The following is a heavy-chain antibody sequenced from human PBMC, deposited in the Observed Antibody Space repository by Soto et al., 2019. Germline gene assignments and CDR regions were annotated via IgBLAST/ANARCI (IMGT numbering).Heavy chain of an antibody. CDR3: VRVSRDSSGYYFFDY. CDR2: TRDKPNSYTT. D-gene: IGHD3-22*01. CDR1: GFTFSDHY. J-gene: IGHJ4*02. Sequence: PGGSLGLSCVASGFTFSDHYMDWVRQAPGKGLEWVGRTRDKPNSYTTEYAASVKGRFTISRDESKNSLYLQMNSLETEDTAIYYCVRVSRDSSGYYFFDYWGQGGLVTVSS. V-gene: IGHV3-72*01.